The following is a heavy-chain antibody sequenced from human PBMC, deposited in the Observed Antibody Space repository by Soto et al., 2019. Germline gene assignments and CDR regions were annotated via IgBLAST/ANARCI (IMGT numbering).Heavy chain of an antibody. CDR2: INHSGST. D-gene: IGHD5-12*01. J-gene: IGHJ5*02. CDR1: GGSFSGYY. CDR3: ARHNSGYRRQTKWFDP. Sequence: SETLSLTCAVYGGSFSGYYWSWIRQPPGKGLEWIGEINHSGSTNYNPSLKSRVTISVDTSKNQFSLKLSSVTAADTAVYYCARHNSGYRRQTKWFDPWGQGTLVTVSS. V-gene: IGHV4-34*01.